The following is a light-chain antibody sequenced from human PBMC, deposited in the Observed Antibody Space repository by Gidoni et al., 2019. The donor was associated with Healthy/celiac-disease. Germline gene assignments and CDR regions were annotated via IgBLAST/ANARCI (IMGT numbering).Light chain of an antibody. J-gene: IGLJ2*01. CDR1: SSDVGGYNY. CDR3: SSDAGSNNLV. CDR2: EVS. V-gene: IGLV2-8*01. Sequence: QSDLTQPPPASGSPGHSVTISCTGTSSDVGGYNYVSWYQQHPGKAPKLMIYEVSKRPSGVPDRFFGSKSGNTASLTVSGLQAEDEADYYCSSDAGSNNLVFGGGTKLTVL.